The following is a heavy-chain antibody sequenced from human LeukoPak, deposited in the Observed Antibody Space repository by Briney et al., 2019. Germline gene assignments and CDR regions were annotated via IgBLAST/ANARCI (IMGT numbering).Heavy chain of an antibody. J-gene: IGHJ6*04. V-gene: IGHV3-11*01. D-gene: IGHD3-10*01. CDR2: ISSSGSTI. CDR3: ARDSAVLLWFGEPPWGMDV. CDR1: GFTFSDYY. Sequence: PGGSLRLSCAASGFTFSDYYMSWIRQAPGKGLEWVSYISSSGSTIYYADSVKGRFTISRDNAKNSLYLQMNSLRAEDTAVYYCARDSAVLLWFGEPPWGMDVWGKGTTVTVSS.